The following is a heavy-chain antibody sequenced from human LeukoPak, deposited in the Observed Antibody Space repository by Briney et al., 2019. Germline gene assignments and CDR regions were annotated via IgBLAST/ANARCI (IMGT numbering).Heavy chain of an antibody. J-gene: IGHJ4*02. CDR2: INHSGST. D-gene: IGHD6-19*01. Sequence: PSGTLSLTCAVYGGSFSGYYWSWIRQPPGKGLEWIGEINHSGSTNYNPSLKSRVTISVDTSKNQFSLKLSSVTAADTAVYYCARGRESSGWYYYLYYFDYWGQGTLVTVSS. CDR3: ARGRESSGWYYYLYYFDY. CDR1: GGSFSGYY. V-gene: IGHV4-34*01.